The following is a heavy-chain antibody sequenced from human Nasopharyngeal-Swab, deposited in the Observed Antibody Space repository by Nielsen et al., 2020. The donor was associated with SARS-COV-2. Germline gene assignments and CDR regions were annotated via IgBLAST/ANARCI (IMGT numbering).Heavy chain of an antibody. Sequence: VRQMPGKGLEWIGYIYYSGSTNYNPSLKSRVTISVDTSKNQFSLKLSSVTAADTAVYYCARYYSSGNFDYWGQGTLVTVSS. CDR2: IYYSGST. V-gene: IGHV4-59*01. CDR3: ARYYSSGNFDY. D-gene: IGHD6-19*01. J-gene: IGHJ4*02.